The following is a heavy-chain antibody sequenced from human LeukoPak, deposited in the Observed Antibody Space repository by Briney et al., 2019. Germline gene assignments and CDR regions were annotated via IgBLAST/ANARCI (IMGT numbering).Heavy chain of an antibody. J-gene: IGHJ4*02. CDR1: GGSISSYY. CDR3: GGETLGAVAYYFDY. CDR2: IYTSGST. V-gene: IGHV4-4*07. D-gene: IGHD4-23*01. Sequence: SETLSLTCTDSGGSISSYYWSWIRQPAGKGLEWIGRIYTSGSTNYNPSLKSRVTMSVDTSKNQFSLKLSSVTAADTAVYYCGGETLGAVAYYFDYWGQGTLVTVSS.